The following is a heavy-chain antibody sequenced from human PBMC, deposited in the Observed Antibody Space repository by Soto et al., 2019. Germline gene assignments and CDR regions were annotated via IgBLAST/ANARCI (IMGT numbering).Heavy chain of an antibody. J-gene: IGHJ5*02. D-gene: IGHD6-6*01. CDR3: AKDPEYSSSGWFDP. Sequence: XGSLRLSCSAAGFTFSSYAMSWVRQAPGKGLEWVSAISGSGGSTYYADSVKGRFTISRDNSKNTLYLQMNSLRAEDTAVYYCAKDPEYSSSGWFDPWGQGPLVTVSS. CDR1: GFTFSSYA. CDR2: ISGSGGST. V-gene: IGHV3-23*01.